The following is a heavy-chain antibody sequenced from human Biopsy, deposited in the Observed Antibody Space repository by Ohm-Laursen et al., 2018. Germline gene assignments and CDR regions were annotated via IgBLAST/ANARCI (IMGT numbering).Heavy chain of an antibody. J-gene: IGHJ4*02. CDR3: ATPFQYYDSWGGYPPFDH. CDR2: IIAVSGLV. CDR1: GGTFSNYV. V-gene: IGHV1-69*17. Sequence: GSSVKVSCKASGGTFSNYVISWVRQAPGEGLEWMGGIIAVSGLVNYAPKFQGRVSITADKSTTTAYMELSNLKSEDTAVYYCATPFQYYDSWGGYPPFDHWGQGTLVTVSS. D-gene: IGHD3-3*01.